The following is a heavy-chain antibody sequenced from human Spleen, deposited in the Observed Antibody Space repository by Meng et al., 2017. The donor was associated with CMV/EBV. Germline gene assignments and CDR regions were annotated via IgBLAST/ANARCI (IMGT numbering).Heavy chain of an antibody. V-gene: IGHV3-30*04. Sequence: SGFTFSTYAIHWVRQAPVKGLEWVAVISYDGSNKYYADSVKGRFTISRDNSKNTLYLQMNSLRAEDTAVYYCARDNPGIEAAGEDFDYWGQGTLVTVSS. J-gene: IGHJ4*02. CDR1: GFTFSTYA. D-gene: IGHD6-13*01. CDR3: ARDNPGIEAAGEDFDY. CDR2: ISYDGSNK.